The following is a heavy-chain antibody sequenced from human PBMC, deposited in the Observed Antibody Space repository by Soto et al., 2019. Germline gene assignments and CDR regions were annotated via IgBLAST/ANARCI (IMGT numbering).Heavy chain of an antibody. CDR1: SFSFNTFQ. Sequence: GGSLRLSCQAASFSFNTFQMNSILWAPGRGLYWVASITVSGDNIYYGDSVQGRFTISRDNSKRSVYLDLNSLGVEDTAVYYCARDLGLLQSLFEYWGQGTLVAVSS. CDR3: ARDLGLLQSLFEY. J-gene: IGHJ4*02. V-gene: IGHV3-21*01. D-gene: IGHD1-26*01. CDR2: ITVSGDNI.